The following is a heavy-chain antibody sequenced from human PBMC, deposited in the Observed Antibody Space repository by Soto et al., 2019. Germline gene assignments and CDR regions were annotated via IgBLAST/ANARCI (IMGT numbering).Heavy chain of an antibody. J-gene: IGHJ3*02. V-gene: IGHV1-46*03. CDR3: ARFRVWESPGGHDAFDI. D-gene: IGHD1-26*01. Sequence: APVEVSCKASGYTFTGHYMHWVRQAPGQRVEWVGIINPSGGSTSYAQKFQGRVTMTRDTSTSTVYMELSSLRSEDTAVYYCARFRVWESPGGHDAFDIWGQGTMVTVSS. CDR2: INPSGGST. CDR1: GYTFTGHY.